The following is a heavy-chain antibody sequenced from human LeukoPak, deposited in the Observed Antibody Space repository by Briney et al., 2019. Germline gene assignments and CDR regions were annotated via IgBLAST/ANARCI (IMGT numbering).Heavy chain of an antibody. D-gene: IGHD5-12*01. V-gene: IGHV1-2*02. CDR3: ASYPRYMSSPPFDY. CDR2: MNPNTGDT. J-gene: IGHJ4*02. Sequence: ASVKVSCKASGYTFTGYYMHWVRHAPGQGLEWMGWMNPNTGDTNYAQSFQGRLAMTRDTTITTAYMELSRLTSDDTAVYYCASYPRYMSSPPFDYWGQGTLVTVSS. CDR1: GYTFTGYY.